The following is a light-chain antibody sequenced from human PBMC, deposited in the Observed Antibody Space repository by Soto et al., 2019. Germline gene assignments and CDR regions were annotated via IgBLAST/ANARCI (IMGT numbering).Light chain of an antibody. CDR2: GAS. Sequence: EILLTQSQGTLSLSPGERATLSCRASQSVRNTYLAWYQQKPGQAPRLLIYGASGRATGIPDRFSGSGSGTDFTLTISRLEPEDFAVYYCQQYGSSPYTFGQGTKLEI. CDR1: QSVRNTY. CDR3: QQYGSSPYT. V-gene: IGKV3-20*01. J-gene: IGKJ2*01.